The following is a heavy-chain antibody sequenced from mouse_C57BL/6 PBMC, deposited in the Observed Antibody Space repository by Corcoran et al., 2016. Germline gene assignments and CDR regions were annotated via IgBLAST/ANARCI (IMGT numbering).Heavy chain of an antibody. CDR1: GYTFTTYG. CDR3: ARVLYYGSSYFDY. D-gene: IGHD1-1*01. J-gene: IGHJ2*01. V-gene: IGHV9-3*01. CDR2: INTYSGVP. Sequence: QIQLVQSGPELKKPGETVKISCKASGYTFTTYGMSWVKQAPGKGLKWMGWINTYSGVPTYADDFKGRFAFSLETSASTAYLQINNLKNEDTATYFCARVLYYGSSYFDYWGQGTTLTVSS.